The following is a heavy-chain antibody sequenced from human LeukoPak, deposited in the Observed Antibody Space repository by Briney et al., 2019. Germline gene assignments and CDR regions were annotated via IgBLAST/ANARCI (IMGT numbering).Heavy chain of an antibody. V-gene: IGHV3-30*18. J-gene: IGHJ4*02. CDR3: AKDGRIGTGWAYYFDY. Sequence: GGSLRLSCAASGFTFSSNGMHWVRQAPGKGLEWVAVISYDGSNKYYADSVKGRFTISRDNSKNTLYLQMNSLRAEDTAVYYCAKDGRIGTGWAYYFDYWGQGTLVTVSS. D-gene: IGHD2/OR15-2a*01. CDR1: GFTFSSNG. CDR2: ISYDGSNK.